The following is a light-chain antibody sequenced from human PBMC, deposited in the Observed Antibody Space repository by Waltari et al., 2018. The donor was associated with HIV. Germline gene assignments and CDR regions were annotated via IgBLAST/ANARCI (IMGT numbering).Light chain of an antibody. Sequence: DIVMTQSTDSLAVSLGERATINCTSRKSVLYCSNNKNYLAWYQQKPGQPPKLLIYWASTRESGVPDRFSGSGSGTDFTLTISSLQAEDVAVYYCQQYYSTPLTFGGGTKVEIK. CDR2: WAS. V-gene: IGKV4-1*01. J-gene: IGKJ4*01. CDR1: KSVLYCSNNKNY. CDR3: QQYYSTPLT.